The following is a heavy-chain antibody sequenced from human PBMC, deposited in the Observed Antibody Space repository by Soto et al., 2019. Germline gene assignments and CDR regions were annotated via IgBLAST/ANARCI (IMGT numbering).Heavy chain of an antibody. Sequence: QVQLQESGPGLVKSSETLSLTCSVSGGSMTAHYWSWIRQPPGKGLEWIGYIYDTGSTKYNPSLKRRATISIDKSTNQFSLKLASVTAADTAVYYCARHQIGYVFGLTHFEHWGQGNMVTFSS. V-gene: IGHV4-59*08. CDR3: ARHQIGYVFGLTHFEH. J-gene: IGHJ4*02. D-gene: IGHD5-18*01. CDR1: GGSMTAHY. CDR2: IYDTGST.